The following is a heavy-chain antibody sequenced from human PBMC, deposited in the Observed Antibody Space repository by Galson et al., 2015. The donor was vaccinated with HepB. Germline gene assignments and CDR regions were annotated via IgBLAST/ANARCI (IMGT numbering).Heavy chain of an antibody. CDR2: ISSSSSTI. CDR1: GFTFSSYS. Sequence: SLRLSCAASGFTFSSYSMNWVRQAPGKGLEWVSYISSSSSTIYYADSVKGRFTISRDNAKNSLYLQMNSLRAEDTAVYYCARDPAYSDFDYWGQGTLVTVSS. D-gene: IGHD2-15*01. V-gene: IGHV3-48*01. J-gene: IGHJ4*02. CDR3: ARDPAYSDFDY.